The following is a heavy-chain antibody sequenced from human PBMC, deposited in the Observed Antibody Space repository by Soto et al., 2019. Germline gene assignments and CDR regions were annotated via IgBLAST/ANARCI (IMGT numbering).Heavy chain of an antibody. CDR2: ISYDGSNK. D-gene: IGHD2-2*01. V-gene: IGHV3-30-3*01. CDR3: ARDPLYQLPYAY. J-gene: IGHJ4*02. Sequence: PGGSLRLSCAASGFTFSSYAMHWVRQAPGKGLEWVAVISYDGSNKYYADSVKGRFTISRDNSKNTLYLQMNSLRAEDTAVYYCARDPLYQLPYAYWGKGTMVTVS. CDR1: GFTFSSYA.